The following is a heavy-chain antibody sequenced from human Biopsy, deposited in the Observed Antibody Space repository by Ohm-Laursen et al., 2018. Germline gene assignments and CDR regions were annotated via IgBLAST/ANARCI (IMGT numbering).Heavy chain of an antibody. CDR1: GESFSGYY. V-gene: IGHV4-59*08. Sequence: PSQTLSLTCPVYGESFSGYYWTWIRQPPGKGLEWIGHIYYSVMTNYNPSLKSRVTILVDTSKNQFSLKLNSVTAADTAVYYCGRREVVITHDAFDTWGQGTMVTVSS. J-gene: IGHJ3*02. D-gene: IGHD3-22*01. CDR2: IYYSVMT. CDR3: GRREVVITHDAFDT.